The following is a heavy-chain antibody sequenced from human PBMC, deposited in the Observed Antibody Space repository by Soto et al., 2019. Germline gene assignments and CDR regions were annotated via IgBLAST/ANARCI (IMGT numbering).Heavy chain of an antibody. Sequence: QVQLVQSGAEVKKPGSSVKVSCKASGGTFSSYAISWVRQAPGQGLEWMGGIIPIFGTANYAQKFQGRVTITADESTSTAYMELSSLRSEDTAVYYCASSPIYCTNGVCYAMDVWGQGTTVTVSS. D-gene: IGHD2-8*01. CDR2: IIPIFGTA. CDR1: GGTFSSYA. J-gene: IGHJ6*02. CDR3: ASSPIYCTNGVCYAMDV. V-gene: IGHV1-69*01.